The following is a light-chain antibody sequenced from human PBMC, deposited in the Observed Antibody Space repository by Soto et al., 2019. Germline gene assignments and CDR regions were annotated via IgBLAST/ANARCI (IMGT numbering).Light chain of an antibody. J-gene: IGLJ2*01. V-gene: IGLV1-51*01. CDR1: SSNIGSSF. CDR2: DND. Sequence: QSVLTQPPSVSAAPGQKVTILCSGDSSNIGSSFVSWYQQVPGTAPKLLIYDNDKRHSEIPDRFSASKSGASASLDITGLQTGDEADYYCAAWDTRLSAVLFGGGTKLTVL. CDR3: AAWDTRLSAVL.